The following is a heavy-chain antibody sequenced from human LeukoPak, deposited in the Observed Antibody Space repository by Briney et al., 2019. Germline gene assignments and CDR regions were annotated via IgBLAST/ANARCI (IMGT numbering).Heavy chain of an antibody. D-gene: IGHD4-17*01. CDR1: GGSISSYY. V-gene: IGHV4-59*01. J-gene: IGHJ4*02. CDR3: ARQTGGDYGDYFDY. CDR2: IYYSGST. Sequence: ASETLSLTCTVSGGSISSYYWSWIRQPPGKGLEWIGYIYYSGSTNYNPSLKSRVTILVDTSKNQFSLKLRSVTAADTAVYYCARQTGGDYGDYFDYWGQGTLVTVSS.